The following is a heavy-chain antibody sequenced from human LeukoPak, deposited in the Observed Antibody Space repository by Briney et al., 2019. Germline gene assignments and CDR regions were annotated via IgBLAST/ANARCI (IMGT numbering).Heavy chain of an antibody. D-gene: IGHD5-18*01. CDR2: IYTSGST. V-gene: IGHV4-4*07. CDR3: ARYSYGYENYYYYMDV. Sequence: SETLSLTCTVSGGSISSYYWSWIRQPAGKGLEWIGRIYTSGSTNYNPSLKSRVTTSVDTSKNQFSLKLSSVTAADTAVYYCARYSYGYENYYYYMDVWGKGTTVTVSS. J-gene: IGHJ6*03. CDR1: GGSISSYY.